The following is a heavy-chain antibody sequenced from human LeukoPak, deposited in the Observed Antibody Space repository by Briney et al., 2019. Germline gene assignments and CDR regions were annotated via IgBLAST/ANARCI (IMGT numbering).Heavy chain of an antibody. D-gene: IGHD5-18*01. CDR1: GFAFSSYA. V-gene: IGHV3-23*01. Sequence: PGGSLRLSCAASGFAFSSYAMSWVRQAPGKGLEWVSAISGSGGSTYYADSVKGRFTISRDNSKNTLYLQMNSLRAEDTAVYYCAKVSGYSYGYLDYWGQGTLVTVSS. J-gene: IGHJ4*02. CDR3: AKVSGYSYGYLDY. CDR2: ISGSGGST.